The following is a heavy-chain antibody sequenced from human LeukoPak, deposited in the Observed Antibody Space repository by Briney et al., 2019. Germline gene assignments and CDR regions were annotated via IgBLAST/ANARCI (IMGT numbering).Heavy chain of an antibody. Sequence: GGSLRLSCAASGFTFSSYSMNWVRQAPGKGLEWVSSISSSSSYIYYADSVKGRFTISRDNAKNSLYLQMNSLRAEDTAVYYCAREVALMESGYDYYFDYWGQGTLVTVSS. V-gene: IGHV3-21*01. CDR2: ISSSSSYI. J-gene: IGHJ4*02. CDR1: GFTFSSYS. CDR3: AREVALMESGYDYYFDY. D-gene: IGHD5-12*01.